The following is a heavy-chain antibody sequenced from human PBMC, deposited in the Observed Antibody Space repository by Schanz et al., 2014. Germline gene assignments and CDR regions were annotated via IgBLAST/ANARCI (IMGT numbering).Heavy chain of an antibody. Sequence: EVQLVESGGGLVQPGGSLRLSCAASGFTFSTYSMNWVRQAPGKGLEWVSYISRSSSTIYYADSVKGRFTISRDNAKNSLYLQMNSLRDEDTAVYYCAREHLDSGDYANDYWGQGTLVTVSS. CDR2: ISRSSSTI. J-gene: IGHJ4*02. CDR1: GFTFSTYS. CDR3: AREHLDSGDYANDY. V-gene: IGHV3-48*02. D-gene: IGHD4-17*01.